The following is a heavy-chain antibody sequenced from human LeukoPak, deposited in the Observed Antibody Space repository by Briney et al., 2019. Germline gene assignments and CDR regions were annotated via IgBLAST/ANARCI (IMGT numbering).Heavy chain of an antibody. CDR3: ASLVVPD. V-gene: IGHV4-34*01. CDR1: GGSFSGYY. J-gene: IGHJ4*02. D-gene: IGHD2-8*02. CDR2: INHSGST. Sequence: SETLSLTCAVYGGSFSGYYWSWIRQPPGKGLEWIGEINHSGSTNYNPSLKSRVTISVDTSKNQFSLKLSSVTAADTAVYYCASLVVPDWGQGTLVTVSS.